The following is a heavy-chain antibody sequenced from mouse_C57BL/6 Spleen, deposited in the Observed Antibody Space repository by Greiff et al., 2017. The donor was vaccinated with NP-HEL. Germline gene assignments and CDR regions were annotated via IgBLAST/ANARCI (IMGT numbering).Heavy chain of an antibody. Sequence: VQLQQSGPELVKPGASVKISCKASGYSFTGYYMNWVKQSPEKSLEWIGEINPSTGGTTYNQKFKAKATLTVDKSSSTAYMQLKRLTSEDSAVYYCAREGLRRGNYFDYWGQGTTLTVSS. CDR3: AREGLRRGNYFDY. CDR2: INPSTGGT. CDR1: GYSFTGYY. D-gene: IGHD2-4*01. J-gene: IGHJ2*01. V-gene: IGHV1-42*01.